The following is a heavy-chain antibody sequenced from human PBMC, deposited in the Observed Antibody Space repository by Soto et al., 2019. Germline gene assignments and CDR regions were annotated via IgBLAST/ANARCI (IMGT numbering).Heavy chain of an antibody. CDR3: ARARYCGGDCYNHFDY. Sequence: SETLSLTCTVSGGSVSSGSYYGSWILQPTWKGLEWIGYIYYSGSTNYNPSLKSRVTISVDTSKNQCSLKLSSVTAAEKAVYYCARARYCGGDCYNHFDYWGQGTLVTVSS. CDR1: GGSVSSGSYY. D-gene: IGHD2-21*02. V-gene: IGHV4-61*01. J-gene: IGHJ4*02. CDR2: IYYSGST.